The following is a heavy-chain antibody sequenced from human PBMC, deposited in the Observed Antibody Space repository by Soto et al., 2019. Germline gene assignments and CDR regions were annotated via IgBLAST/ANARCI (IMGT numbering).Heavy chain of an antibody. CDR2: ISAYNGNT. J-gene: IGHJ4*02. CDR1: GYTFTSYG. D-gene: IGHD3-10*01. Sequence: ASVKVSCKASGYTFTSYGISWVRQAPGQGLEWMGWISAYNGNTNYAQKLQGRVTMTTDTSTSTAYMELRSLRSDDTAVYYCARENPTMVRGVISRDFDYWGQGTLVTVSS. CDR3: ARENPTMVRGVISRDFDY. V-gene: IGHV1-18*01.